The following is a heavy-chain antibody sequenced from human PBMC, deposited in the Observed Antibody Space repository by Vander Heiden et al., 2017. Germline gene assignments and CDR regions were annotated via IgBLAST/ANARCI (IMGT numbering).Heavy chain of an antibody. CDR2: TRNKAHSYTT. CDR1: GFPFRDHY. J-gene: IGHJ4*02. D-gene: IGHD3-22*01. V-gene: IGHV3-72*01. CDR3: ARVSNYYEDY. Sequence: EVQLVVSRGGLVQPGGALRLPCAASGFPFRDHYMDWVRQAPGKGLEWVGRTRNKAHSYTTEYAASVKGRFTISRDDSKNSLYLQMNSLKTEDTAVYYCARVSNYYEDYWGQGTLVTVSS.